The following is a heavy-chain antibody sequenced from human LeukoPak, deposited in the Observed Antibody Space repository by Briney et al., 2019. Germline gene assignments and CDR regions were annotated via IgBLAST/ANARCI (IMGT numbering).Heavy chain of an antibody. V-gene: IGHV3-7*01. D-gene: IGHD2/OR15-2a*01. CDR2: INQDGSEM. J-gene: IGHJ4*02. Sequence: GGSLRLSCEASGFTFSNYWMTWVRQAPGKGPEWVANINQDGSEMNYGDSVKGRFTISRDNTKKSLYLQMSRLRGEDTAVYYCTNRAGLVIYRPWSFDYWGQGTLVTVPS. CDR3: TNRAGLVIYRPWSFDY. CDR1: GFTFSNYW.